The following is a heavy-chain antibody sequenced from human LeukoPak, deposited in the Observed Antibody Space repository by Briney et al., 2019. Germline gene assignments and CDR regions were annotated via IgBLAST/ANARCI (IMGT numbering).Heavy chain of an antibody. CDR3: ARPTYYYDSSGYYDWYFDL. CDR1: GGTFSSYA. D-gene: IGHD3-22*01. Sequence: ASVKVSCKASGGTFSSYAISWVRQAPGQGLEWMGRIIPILGIANYAQKFQGRVTITADKSTSTAYMELSSLRSEDTAVYYCARPTYYYDSSGYYDWYFDLWGRGTLVTVSS. J-gene: IGHJ2*01. CDR2: IIPILGIA. V-gene: IGHV1-69*04.